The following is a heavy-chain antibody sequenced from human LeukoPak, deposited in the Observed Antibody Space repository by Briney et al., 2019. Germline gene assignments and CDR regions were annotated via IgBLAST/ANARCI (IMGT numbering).Heavy chain of an antibody. V-gene: IGHV5-51*01. CDR2: IYPGDSDT. CDR1: GYTFTNYW. CDR3: ARRLGRTTDY. Sequence: GESLKISCKGSGYTFTNYWIAWVRQMSGKGLEWMGTIYPGDSDTRYSSSFQGQVTISADKSISTAYLQWSSLKASDTAMYYCARRLGRTTDYWGQGTLVTVSS. D-gene: IGHD1-1*01. J-gene: IGHJ4*02.